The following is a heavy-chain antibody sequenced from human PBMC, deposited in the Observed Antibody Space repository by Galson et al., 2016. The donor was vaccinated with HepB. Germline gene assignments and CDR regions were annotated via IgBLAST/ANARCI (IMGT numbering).Heavy chain of an antibody. D-gene: IGHD1-1*01. J-gene: IGHJ3*01. CDR3: AGAWK. Sequence: SLRLSCAGSGLTFSKSNLGWLRQAPGQGLEWVSDLHGDGTTYYTDSVQGRFAISIDDSKNTLYLQMNTLRAEDTGIYYCAGAWKWGQGTMVTVSS. CDR1: GLTFSKSN. CDR2: LHGDGTT. V-gene: IGHV3-23*01.